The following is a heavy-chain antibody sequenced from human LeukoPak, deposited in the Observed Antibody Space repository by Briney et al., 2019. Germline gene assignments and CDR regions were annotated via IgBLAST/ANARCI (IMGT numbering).Heavy chain of an antibody. CDR1: GGAFISYA. J-gene: IGHJ4*02. D-gene: IGHD1-26*01. V-gene: IGHV1-69*13. CDR2: IIPIFGTA. CDR3: ASHRSGSYFHPPDFDY. Sequence: GASVKVSCKASGGAFISYAISWVRQAPGQGLEWMGGIIPIFGTANYAQRFQGRVTITADESTSTAYMELSSLRSEDTAVYYCASHRSGSYFHPPDFDYWGQGTLVTVSS.